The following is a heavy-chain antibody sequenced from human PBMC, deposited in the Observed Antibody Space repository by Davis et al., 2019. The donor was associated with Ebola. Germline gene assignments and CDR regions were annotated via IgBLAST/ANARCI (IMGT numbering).Heavy chain of an antibody. Sequence: SETLSLTCTVSGGSISSSSYYWGWIRQPPGKGLEWIGSIYYSGSTYYNPSLKSRVTISVDTSKNQFSLKLSSVTAADTAVYYCARAPGTRLYYYYGMDVWGQGTTVTVSS. V-gene: IGHV4-39*01. J-gene: IGHJ6*02. CDR2: IYYSGST. CDR1: GGSISSSSYY. D-gene: IGHD1-7*01. CDR3: ARAPGTRLYYYYGMDV.